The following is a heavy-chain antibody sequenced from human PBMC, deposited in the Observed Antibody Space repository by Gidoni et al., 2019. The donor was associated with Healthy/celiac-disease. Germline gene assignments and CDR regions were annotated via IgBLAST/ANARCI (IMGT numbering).Heavy chain of an antibody. Sequence: EVQLVESGGGLVKPGGSLRLSCAASGFTFSNAWMSWVRQAPGKGLGWVGRIKSKTDGGTTDYAAPVKGRFTISRDDSKNTLYLQMNSLKTEDTAVYYCTTETTSITIFGVVIIGFDYWGQGTLVTVSS. CDR2: IKSKTDGGTT. J-gene: IGHJ4*02. V-gene: IGHV3-15*01. CDR1: GFTFSNAW. D-gene: IGHD3-3*01. CDR3: TTETTSITIFGVVIIGFDY.